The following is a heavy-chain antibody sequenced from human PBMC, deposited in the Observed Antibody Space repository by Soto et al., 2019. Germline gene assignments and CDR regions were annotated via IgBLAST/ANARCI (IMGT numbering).Heavy chain of an antibody. J-gene: IGHJ3*02. CDR3: ARVLALYDYVWGPYRLHVFDI. Sequence: SETLSLTCAVSGGSISSSNWLRWVRQPPGKGLEWIGEIYHSGSTNYNPSLKSRVTISVDKSKNQFSLKLSSVTAADTAVYYCARVLALYDYVWGPYRLHVFDIWGQGTMVTV. CDR2: IYHSGST. D-gene: IGHD3-16*02. CDR1: GGSISSSNW. V-gene: IGHV4-4*02.